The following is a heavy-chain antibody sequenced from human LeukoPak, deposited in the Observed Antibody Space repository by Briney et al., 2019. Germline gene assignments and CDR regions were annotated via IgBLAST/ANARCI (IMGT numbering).Heavy chain of an antibody. D-gene: IGHD6-6*01. V-gene: IGHV1-8*03. CDR2: MNPNSGNT. CDR1: GYTFTSYD. J-gene: IGHJ4*02. Sequence: ASVKVSCKASGYTFTSYDINWVRQATEQGLEWMGWMNPNSGNTGFAQKFQGRVIITRNTSISTAYMELSSLRSEDTAVYYCARGDRYSSSFHYWGQGTLVTVSS. CDR3: ARGDRYSSSFHY.